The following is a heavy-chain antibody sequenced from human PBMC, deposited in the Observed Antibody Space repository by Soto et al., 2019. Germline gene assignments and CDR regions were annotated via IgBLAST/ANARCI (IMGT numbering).Heavy chain of an antibody. D-gene: IGHD2-15*01. Sequence: GGSLRLSCAASGFTFSSYWMHWVRQAPGKGLVWVSRISPDGSTTDYADSVKGRFTISRDNTKNNLYLQMNSLRAEYTAVYYCAREHCSGDSCQTLGGRYFDCWGQGILITVSS. CDR3: AREHCSGDSCQTLGGRYFDC. V-gene: IGHV3-74*01. CDR2: ISPDGSTT. J-gene: IGHJ4*02. CDR1: GFTFSSYW.